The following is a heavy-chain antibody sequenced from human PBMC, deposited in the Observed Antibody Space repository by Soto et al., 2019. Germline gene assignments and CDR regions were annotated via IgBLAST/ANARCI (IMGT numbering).Heavy chain of an antibody. CDR1: GLTFSDHS. J-gene: IGHJ6*02. CDR2: ISSSSSII. V-gene: IGHV3-48*04. Sequence: PGGSLRVSCASSGLTFSDHSRNWARQAPGKGLEWVSYISSSSSIINYADSVKGRFTTSRDNAKNTLYLQMNSLRAEDTAVYYCARGNYYSMDVWGQGTTVTVSS. CDR3: ARGNYYSMDV.